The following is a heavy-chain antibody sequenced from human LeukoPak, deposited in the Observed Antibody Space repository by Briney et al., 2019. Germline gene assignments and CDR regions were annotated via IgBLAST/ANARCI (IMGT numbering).Heavy chain of an antibody. D-gene: IGHD6-19*01. CDR1: GFTFSSYA. J-gene: IGHJ5*02. V-gene: IGHV3-30-3*01. Sequence: GRSLRLSRAASGFTFSSYAMHWVRQAPGKGLEWVAVISYDGSNKYYADSVKGRFTISRDNSRNTLYLQMNSLRAEDTAVYYCAKDRASGSGSYSYRGFDHWGQGTLVTVSS. CDR3: AKDRASGSGSYSYRGFDH. CDR2: ISYDGSNK.